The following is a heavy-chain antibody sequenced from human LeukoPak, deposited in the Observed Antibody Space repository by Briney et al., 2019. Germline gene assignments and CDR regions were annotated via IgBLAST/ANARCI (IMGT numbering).Heavy chain of an antibody. V-gene: IGHV1-2*02. CDR2: IKANSGDT. J-gene: IGHJ4*02. CDR1: GYIFTAYY. Sequence: ASVTVSCKASGYIFTAYYLHWARQAPGQKPEWMGWIKANSGDTNYARKFQGRVTMTRDTSISTVYMELSGLTADDTAVYYCTRVGDDYPYWGQGTLVTVSS. D-gene: IGHD5-24*01. CDR3: TRVGDDYPY.